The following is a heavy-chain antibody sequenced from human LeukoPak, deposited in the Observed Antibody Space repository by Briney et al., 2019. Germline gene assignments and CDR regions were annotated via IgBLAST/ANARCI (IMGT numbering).Heavy chain of an antibody. CDR2: IYYSGST. J-gene: IGHJ5*02. Sequence: PSETLSLTCTVSGGSISSYYWSWIRQPPGKGLEWIGYIYYSGSTNYNPSLKSRVTISLDTTKNHFSLKLSSVTAADTAVYYCAGQDEYYYGSGIFDPWGQGTLVTVSS. D-gene: IGHD3-10*01. CDR1: GGSISSYY. V-gene: IGHV4-59*08. CDR3: AGQDEYYYGSGIFDP.